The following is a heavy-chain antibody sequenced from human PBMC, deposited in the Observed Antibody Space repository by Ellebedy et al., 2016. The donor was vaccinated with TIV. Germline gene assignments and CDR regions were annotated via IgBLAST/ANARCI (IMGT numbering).Heavy chain of an antibody. CDR1: GFTSSSYA. CDR3: AKDQVAGDGRWVFDM. D-gene: IGHD5-24*01. J-gene: IGHJ3*02. CDR2: ISNTGSRT. Sequence: PGGSLRLSCAASGFTSSSYAMSWVRQAPGKGLDWVSTISNTGSRTYYADSVEGRFIISRDNSKKTLYLQMNSLRAEDTATYYCAKDQVAGDGRWVFDMWGQGTKVTVSS. V-gene: IGHV3-23*01.